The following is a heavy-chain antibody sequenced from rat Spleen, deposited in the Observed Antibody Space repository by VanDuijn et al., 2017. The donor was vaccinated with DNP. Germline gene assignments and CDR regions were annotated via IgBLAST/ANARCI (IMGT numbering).Heavy chain of an antibody. CDR3: SRRGHTTGLNWFTY. Sequence: EVQLVESGGGLVQPGRSLKLSCTASGFTFSDYYMAWVRQAPTKGLEWVAYLTYDGGNTYYRDSVQGRFTISRDNAKSTLYLHMNSLRSEDTATYYCSRRGHTTGLNWFTYWGQGTLVTVSS. D-gene: IGHD1-9*01. J-gene: IGHJ3*01. CDR1: GFTFSDYY. CDR2: LTYDGGNT. V-gene: IGHV5-20*01.